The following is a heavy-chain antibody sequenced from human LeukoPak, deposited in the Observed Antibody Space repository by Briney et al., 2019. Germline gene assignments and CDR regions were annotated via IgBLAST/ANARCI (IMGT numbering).Heavy chain of an antibody. V-gene: IGHV3-23*01. CDR3: AKGSRSSRPYYFDH. CDR2: ITGSGDGT. D-gene: IGHD6-6*01. CDR1: GFTFSSYA. Sequence: SGGYLRLYCAASGFTFSSYAMSWVRQVPGKVPEWVAAITGSGDGTYYADSVKGRFTISRDNSKTTLYLQVNGLRAEDTAIYYCAKGSRSSRPYYFDHWGQGTLVTASS. J-gene: IGHJ4*02.